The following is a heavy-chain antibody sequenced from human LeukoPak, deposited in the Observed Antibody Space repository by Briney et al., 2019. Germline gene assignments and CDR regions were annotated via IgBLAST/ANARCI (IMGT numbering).Heavy chain of an antibody. CDR1: GFTYSIFA. Sequence: HTGGSLRLSCATSGFTYSIFAMHWVRQAPGKGPEWVAVISYDGRQDFFADSVKGRFTISRDNSQNMLYLQMNSLRTDDTAVYYCARGFDPIYCSTTSCWGGYGTDVWGKGTTVTVSS. CDR2: ISYDGRQD. J-gene: IGHJ6*04. V-gene: IGHV3-30*04. D-gene: IGHD2-2*01. CDR3: ARGFDPIYCSTTSCWGGYGTDV.